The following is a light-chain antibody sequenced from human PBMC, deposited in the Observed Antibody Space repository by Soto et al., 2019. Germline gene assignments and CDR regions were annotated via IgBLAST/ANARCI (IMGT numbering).Light chain of an antibody. CDR2: DAS. CDR1: QSVRSSF. V-gene: IGKV3-20*01. J-gene: IGKJ1*01. Sequence: EIVLTQSPGTLSLSPGERATLSCRASQSVRSSFLAWYQQKPGQAPSLLIKDASTRATVIPDRFSGSGSGTDFTLSISRLEPDDFAVYFCQQDGSSRWTFGQGTKVEIK. CDR3: QQDGSSRWT.